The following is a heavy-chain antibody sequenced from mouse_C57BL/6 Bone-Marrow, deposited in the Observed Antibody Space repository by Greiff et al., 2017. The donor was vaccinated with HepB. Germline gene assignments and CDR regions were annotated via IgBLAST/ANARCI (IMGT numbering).Heavy chain of an antibody. Sequence: EVHLVESGGGLVKPGGSLKLSCAASGFTFSDYGMHWVRQAPEKGLEWVAYISSGSSTIYYADTVKGRFTISRDNAKNTLFLQMTSLRSEDTAMYYGARRYYYGSSSFDYWGQGTTLTVSS. D-gene: IGHD1-1*01. J-gene: IGHJ2*01. V-gene: IGHV5-17*01. CDR1: GFTFSDYG. CDR2: ISSGSSTI. CDR3: ARRYYYGSSSFDY.